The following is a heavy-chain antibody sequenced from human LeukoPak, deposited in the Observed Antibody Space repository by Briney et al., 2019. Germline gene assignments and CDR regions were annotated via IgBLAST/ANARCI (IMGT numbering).Heavy chain of an antibody. CDR1: GGSISSYY. CDR3: AAYDGSGSYSPYYFDY. Sequence: PSETLSLTCTVSGGSISSYYWSWIRQPPGKGLESIGYIYHSGSTYYNPSLKSRVTISVDRSKNQFSLKLSSVTAADTAVYYCAAYDGSGSYSPYYFDYWGQGTLVTASS. V-gene: IGHV4-59*04. D-gene: IGHD3-10*01. CDR2: IYHSGST. J-gene: IGHJ4*02.